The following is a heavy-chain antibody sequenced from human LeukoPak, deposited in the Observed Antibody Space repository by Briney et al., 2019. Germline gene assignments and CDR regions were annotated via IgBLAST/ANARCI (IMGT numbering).Heavy chain of an antibody. V-gene: IGHV1-8*02. J-gene: IGHJ6*02. D-gene: IGHD3-9*01. Sequence: GASVKVSCKASGYTFTSYGISWVRQATGQGLEWMGWMNPNSGNTGYAQKFQGRVTMTRNTSISTAYMELSSLRSEDTAVYYCARGRDYDILTGYRYYYYGMDVWGQGTTVTVSS. CDR3: ARGRDYDILTGYRYYYYGMDV. CDR2: MNPNSGNT. CDR1: GYTFTSYG.